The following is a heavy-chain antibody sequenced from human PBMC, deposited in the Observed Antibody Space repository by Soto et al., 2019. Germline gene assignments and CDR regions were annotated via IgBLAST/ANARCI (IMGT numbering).Heavy chain of an antibody. CDR3: ASQNSSGYYYYGMDV. CDR1: GYSFTSYW. CDR2: IYPGDSDT. D-gene: IGHD6-6*01. V-gene: IGHV5-51*01. J-gene: IGHJ6*02. Sequence: GESLKISCNGSGYSFTSYWIAWVRQMPGKGLEWMGIIYPGDSDTRYSPSFQGQVTISADKSISTAYLQWSSLKASDTAMYYCASQNSSGYYYYGMDVWGQGTTVTVSS.